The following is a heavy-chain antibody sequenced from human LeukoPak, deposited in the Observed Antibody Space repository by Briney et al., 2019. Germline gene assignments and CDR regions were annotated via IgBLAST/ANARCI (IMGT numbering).Heavy chain of an antibody. J-gene: IGHJ3*02. Sequence: PSETLSLTCTVSGGSISIYFWTWIRQPPGKGLEWIGNIYYSGSTNYRPSLKSRATISVDTSRNQFSLRLSSVTAADTAVYYCARCQSKYFYDRGGFDIWGQGTMVTVSS. CDR2: IYYSGST. CDR1: GGSISIYF. V-gene: IGHV4-59*01. D-gene: IGHD3-22*01. CDR3: ARCQSKYFYDRGGFDI.